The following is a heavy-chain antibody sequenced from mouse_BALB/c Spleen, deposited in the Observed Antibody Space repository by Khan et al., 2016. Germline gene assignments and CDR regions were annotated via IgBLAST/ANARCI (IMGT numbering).Heavy chain of an antibody. CDR1: GYNFTNYG. J-gene: IGHJ2*01. CDR3: ARFRSPNY. Sequence: QIQLVQSGPELKKPGETVKISCKASGYNFTNYGMNWVKQAPGKGLNWMGWINTYTGEPTYTDDFKGRFAVSLETSASTAYLQVNTLKLENMATECYARFRSPNYWGQGTTLTVPS. D-gene: IGHD6-2*01. V-gene: IGHV9-1*02. CDR2: INTYTGEP.